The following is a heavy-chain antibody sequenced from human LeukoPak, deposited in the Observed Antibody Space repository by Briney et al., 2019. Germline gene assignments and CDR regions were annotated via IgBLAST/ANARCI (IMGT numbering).Heavy chain of an antibody. CDR1: GYTFTGYY. J-gene: IGHJ6*03. Sequence: AAVKVSCKASGYTFTGYYRHGVRQAAGQGREWMGWINPNSGGTNYAHKFHGRVTMTRDTSISTAYMELSRLRSDDTAVYYCARDPQEAPSIDYYMDVWGKGTTVTVSS. CDR2: INPNSGGT. CDR3: ARDPQEAPSIDYYMDV. V-gene: IGHV1-2*02.